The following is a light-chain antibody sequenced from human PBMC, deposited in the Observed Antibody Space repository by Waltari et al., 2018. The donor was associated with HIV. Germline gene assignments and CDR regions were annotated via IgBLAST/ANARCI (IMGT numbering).Light chain of an antibody. CDR2: VNT. V-gene: IGLV1-40*01. CDR3: QSYDRRLGDWV. Sequence: QSVLTQPPSVSGAPGQRVTISSAGTSPHIGAGYDVHWYQQLPGTAPKVLIYVNTNRPAGFPDRFSGSKSGTSASLAITGLQPEDEADYHCQSYDRRLGDWVFGGGTTLTVL. CDR1: SPHIGAGYD. J-gene: IGLJ3*02.